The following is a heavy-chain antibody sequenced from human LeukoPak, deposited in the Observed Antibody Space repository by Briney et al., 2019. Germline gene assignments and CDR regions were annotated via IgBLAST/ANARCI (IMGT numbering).Heavy chain of an antibody. Sequence: SQTLSLTCTVSGGSISSGDYYWSWIRQPPGKGLEWIGYIYYSGSTYYNPSLKSRVTISVDTSKNQFSLKLSSVAAADTAVYYCARADGDYVPYYYGMDVWGQGTTVTVSS. J-gene: IGHJ6*02. CDR2: IYYSGST. CDR1: GGSISSGDYY. D-gene: IGHD4-17*01. V-gene: IGHV4-30-4*01. CDR3: ARADGDYVPYYYGMDV.